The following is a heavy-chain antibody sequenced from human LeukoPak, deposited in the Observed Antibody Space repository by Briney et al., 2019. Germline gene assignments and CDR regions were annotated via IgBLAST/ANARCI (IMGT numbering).Heavy chain of an antibody. CDR3: AKGAAAAGTMYYYYYMDV. Sequence: GGSLRLSCAASGFTFSSYAMSWVRQAPGKGLEWVSAISGSGGSTYYADSVKGRFTISRDNSKNTLYLQMNSLRAEDTAVYYCAKGAAAAGTMYYYYYMDVSGKGTTVTVSS. D-gene: IGHD6-13*01. CDR1: GFTFSSYA. V-gene: IGHV3-23*01. J-gene: IGHJ6*03. CDR2: ISGSGGST.